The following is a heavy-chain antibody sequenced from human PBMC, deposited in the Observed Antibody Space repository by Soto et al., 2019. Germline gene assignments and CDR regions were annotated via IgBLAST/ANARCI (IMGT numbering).Heavy chain of an antibody. CDR2: ISHDGHA. V-gene: IGHV4-39*01. CDR3: ARQVYGVYLGGNWFDP. D-gene: IGHD4-17*01. J-gene: IGHJ5*02. Sequence: SETLSLTCSVLDDSISDSRYYWGWIRQSPEKGLEWIGSISHDGHAYYNPPLKSRVTLFADTSRNQFSLKMKSVTVADTALYFCARQVYGVYLGGNWFDPWGQGAPVTVSS. CDR1: DDSISDSRYY.